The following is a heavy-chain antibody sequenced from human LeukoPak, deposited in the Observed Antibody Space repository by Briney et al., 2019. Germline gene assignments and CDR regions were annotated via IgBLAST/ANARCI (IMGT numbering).Heavy chain of an antibody. CDR3: AREPPASKYFDY. J-gene: IGHJ4*02. CDR1: GFTFSSYA. Sequence: PGRSLRLSCAASGFTFSSYAMHWVRQAPGKGLEWVAVISYDGSNKYYADSVKGRFTISRDNAKNSLYLQMNSLRAEDTAVYYCAREPPASKYFDYWGQGTLVTVSS. V-gene: IGHV3-30*04. CDR2: ISYDGSNK.